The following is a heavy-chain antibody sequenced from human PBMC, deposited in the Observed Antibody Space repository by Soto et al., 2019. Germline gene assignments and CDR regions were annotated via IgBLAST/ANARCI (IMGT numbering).Heavy chain of an antibody. D-gene: IGHD3-22*01. J-gene: IGHJ5*02. CDR1: GGYISGYY. V-gene: IGHV4-4*07. CDR2: IYTSGST. Sequence: SDTLSLTCSFSGGYISGYYWSWIRQHAGKGLEWIGRIYTSGSTNYNPSLKSRVAMSVDTSKNQFSLKLSSVTAADTAVYYCARDPLTYYYDSSVPNWFDPWGQGTLVNVSS. CDR3: ARDPLTYYYDSSVPNWFDP.